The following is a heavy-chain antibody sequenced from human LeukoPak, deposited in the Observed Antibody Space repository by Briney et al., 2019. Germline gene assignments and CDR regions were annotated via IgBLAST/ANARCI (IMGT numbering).Heavy chain of an antibody. CDR2: IYASGVT. CDR1: GGSISSYY. D-gene: IGHD4/OR15-4a*01. Sequence: SDTLSLPCTVSGGSISSYYWSWVRQPAGKGLEWIGHIYASGVTKSNPSLKSRVTMSIDTSTNQFSLKVSSVTAADSAVYYCAREGATPASYYYAMDVWAWGPRSPSP. V-gene: IGHV4-4*07. CDR3: AREGATPASYYYAMDV. J-gene: IGHJ6*02.